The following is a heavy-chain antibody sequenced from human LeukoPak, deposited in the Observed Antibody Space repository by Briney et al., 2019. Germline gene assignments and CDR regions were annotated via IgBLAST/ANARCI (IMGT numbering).Heavy chain of an antibody. Sequence: GGSLTLSCAASGLPFSKYWLSCVRQAPGKGREGVANKKQDGSDKYYGDCVEGRLTIPRHSAEISLFVHMQSVRAEDTAVYYCASRWCNSVNYYGVFDFWGQGTLVTVSS. CDR3: ASRWCNSVNYYGVFDF. J-gene: IGHJ4*02. CDR1: GLPFSKYW. CDR2: KKQDGSDK. V-gene: IGHV3-7*01. D-gene: IGHD1-26*01.